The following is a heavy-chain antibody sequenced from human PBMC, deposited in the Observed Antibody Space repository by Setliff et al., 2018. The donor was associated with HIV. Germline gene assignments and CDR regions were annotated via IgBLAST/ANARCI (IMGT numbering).Heavy chain of an antibody. V-gene: IGHV1-18*04. J-gene: IGHJ5*02. CDR2: IGSYSGYT. D-gene: IGHD2-2*01. CDR3: VRGHCNSDKCWYTWFDP. CDR1: GGTFRSHE. Sequence: ASVKVSCKASGGTFRSHEISWVRQAPGQGLEWMGWIGSYSGYTIYAQKFQDRLTMTTDTSTTTASMELRSLRSDDTAVYYCVRGHCNSDKCWYTWFDPWGQGTLVT.